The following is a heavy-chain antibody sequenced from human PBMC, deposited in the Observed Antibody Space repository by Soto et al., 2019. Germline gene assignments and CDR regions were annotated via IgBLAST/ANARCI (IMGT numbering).Heavy chain of an antibody. CDR1: GFTFSTYN. V-gene: IGHV3-21*01. J-gene: IGHJ5*02. CDR3: ARDRDGHNSKWFDP. Sequence: EVRLVESGGGLVEPGGSLRLSCAASGFTFSTYNMNWVRQAPGKGLEWVSSISSGSNYVYYGDSVKGRFTISRDNAQNSLYLQMNSLRVEDTAVYYCARDRDGHNSKWFDPWGQGTLVTVSS. CDR2: ISSGSNYV.